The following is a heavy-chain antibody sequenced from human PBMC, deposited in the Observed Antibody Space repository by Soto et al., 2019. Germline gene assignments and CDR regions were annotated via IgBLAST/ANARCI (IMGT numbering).Heavy chain of an antibody. D-gene: IGHD3-22*01. CDR3: ALSSDHYYV. CDR2: ISNGGGNT. CDR1: GFTFSSYA. J-gene: IGHJ4*02. Sequence: EVQLLESGGGLVQPGGSLRLSCAASGFTFSSYAMSWVRQAPGKGLEWVSTISNGGGNTYYADSVKGRFTISRDNSKNTLFLQMSSLRAEDTAVYYCALSSDHYYVWGQGTLVNVSS. V-gene: IGHV3-23*01.